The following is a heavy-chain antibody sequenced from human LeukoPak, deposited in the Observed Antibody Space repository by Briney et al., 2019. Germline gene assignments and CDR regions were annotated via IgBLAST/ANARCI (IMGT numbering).Heavy chain of an antibody. Sequence: PSETLSLTCTVSGGSISSSSYYWGWLRQPPGKGLEWIGSIYYSGSTYYNPSLKSRVTISVDTSKNQFSLKLSSVTAADTAVYYCASQKWLRPFDYWGQGTLVTVSS. CDR2: IYYSGST. CDR1: GGSISSSSYY. CDR3: ASQKWLRPFDY. D-gene: IGHD5-12*01. V-gene: IGHV4-39*01. J-gene: IGHJ4*02.